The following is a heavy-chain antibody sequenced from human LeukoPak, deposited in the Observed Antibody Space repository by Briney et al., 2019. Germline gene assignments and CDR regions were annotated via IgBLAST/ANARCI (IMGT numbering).Heavy chain of an antibody. Sequence: GGSLRLSCAASGFTFSSYSMNWVRQAPGKGLEWVSSISSSSSYIYYADSVKGRFTISRDNAKSSLYLQMNSLRAEDTALYYCAKIYSYGRQNYFDYWGQGTLVTVSS. CDR1: GFTFSSYS. D-gene: IGHD5-18*01. CDR2: ISSSSSYI. J-gene: IGHJ4*02. CDR3: AKIYSYGRQNYFDY. V-gene: IGHV3-21*04.